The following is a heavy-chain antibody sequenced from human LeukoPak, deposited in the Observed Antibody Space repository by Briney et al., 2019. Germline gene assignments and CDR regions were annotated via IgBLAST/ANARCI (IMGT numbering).Heavy chain of an antibody. Sequence: ASVKVSCKVSGYTLTGLSMHWVRQAPGKGLEWMGGFDPEDGETIYAQKFQGRVTMTEDTSTDTAYMELSSLRSEDTAVYYCATKKLSSSWYGNWFDPWGQGTLVTVSS. CDR2: FDPEDGET. CDR3: ATKKLSSSWYGNWFDP. CDR1: GYTLTGLS. D-gene: IGHD6-13*01. V-gene: IGHV1-24*01. J-gene: IGHJ5*02.